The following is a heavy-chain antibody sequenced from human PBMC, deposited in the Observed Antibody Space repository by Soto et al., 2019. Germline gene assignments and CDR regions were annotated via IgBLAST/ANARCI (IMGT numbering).Heavy chain of an antibody. J-gene: IGHJ6*03. D-gene: IGHD2-2*01. CDR2: TYYRSKWYN. CDR1: GDSVSSNSAA. CDR3: ARAAVPAAMGYYYHYYMAV. V-gene: IGHV6-1*01. Sequence: SQTLSLTGAISGDSVSSNSAAWNWIRQSPSRGLEWLGRTYYRSKWYNDYAVSVKSRITINPDTSKNQFSLQLNSVTPEDTAVYYCARAAVPAAMGYYYHYYMAVWGKGTTVTVSS.